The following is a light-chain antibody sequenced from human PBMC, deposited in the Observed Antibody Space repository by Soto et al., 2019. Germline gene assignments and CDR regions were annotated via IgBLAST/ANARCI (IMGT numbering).Light chain of an antibody. Sequence: DIQMTQSPSTLSASIGDRVTITCRASQSISGWLAWYQQKPGKAPNLLIYDASSLESGVPSRFSGSGSGTEFTLTIRSRQPDDFATYYCQQYRTFGQGTKVETK. CDR2: DAS. CDR3: QQYRT. V-gene: IGKV1-5*01. CDR1: QSISGW. J-gene: IGKJ1*01.